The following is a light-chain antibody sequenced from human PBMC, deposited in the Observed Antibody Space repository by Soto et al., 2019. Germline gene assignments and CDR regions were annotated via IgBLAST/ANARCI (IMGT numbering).Light chain of an antibody. CDR1: QSVSGSY. Sequence: MVITQASAIFTETPGEVATLSCRASQSVSGSYLAWYQQKPGQAPRLLIYRTSNRATGIPDRFSGSGSGTDFTLTISRLEPEDFAVYWCQQYDSSPRTFGQGTKVDIK. V-gene: IGKV3-20*01. CDR3: QQYDSSPRT. CDR2: RTS. J-gene: IGKJ1*01.